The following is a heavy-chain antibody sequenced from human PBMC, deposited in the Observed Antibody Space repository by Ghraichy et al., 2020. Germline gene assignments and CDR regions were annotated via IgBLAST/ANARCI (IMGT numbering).Heavy chain of an antibody. Sequence: GESLNISCAASGFTFSSYAMSWVRQAPGKGLEWVSAISGSGGSTYYADSVKGRFTISRDNSKNTLYLQMNSLRAEDTALYYCAKGRIQLWSTDYGMDVWGQGTTVTVSS. J-gene: IGHJ6*02. CDR3: AKGRIQLWSTDYGMDV. CDR2: ISGSGGST. V-gene: IGHV3-23*01. CDR1: GFTFSSYA. D-gene: IGHD5-18*01.